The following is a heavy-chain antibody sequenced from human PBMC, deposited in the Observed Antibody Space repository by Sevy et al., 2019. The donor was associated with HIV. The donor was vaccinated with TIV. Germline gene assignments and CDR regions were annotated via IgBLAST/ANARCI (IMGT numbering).Heavy chain of an antibody. D-gene: IGHD3-22*01. CDR1: GFTFNTYA. J-gene: IGHJ3*02. CDR3: ARLNVYYFDSSGYYTTGNAFDI. V-gene: IGHV3-23*01. Sequence: GGSLRLSCAASGFTFNTYAMSWVRQAPGKGLEWVSTISGSGGSTYYADSVKGRFTISRDNSKNTLYLEMNNLRAEDTAVYYCARLNVYYFDSSGYYTTGNAFDIWGQGTLVTVSS. CDR2: ISGSGGST.